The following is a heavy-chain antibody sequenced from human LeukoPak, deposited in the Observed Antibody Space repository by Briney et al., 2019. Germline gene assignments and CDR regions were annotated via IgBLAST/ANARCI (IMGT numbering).Heavy chain of an antibody. CDR3: ARDHSWGPMDYFDY. V-gene: IGHV1-18*04. Sequence: ASVKVSCKASSYTFTSYVISWLRQAPGQELECMGWISAYNGNTNNAQKLHDRVTMTTDTSTSTAYMELRSLRSDDTAVYYCARDHSWGPMDYFDYWGQGTLVTVSS. D-gene: IGHD1-26*01. J-gene: IGHJ4*02. CDR2: ISAYNGNT. CDR1: SYTFTSYV.